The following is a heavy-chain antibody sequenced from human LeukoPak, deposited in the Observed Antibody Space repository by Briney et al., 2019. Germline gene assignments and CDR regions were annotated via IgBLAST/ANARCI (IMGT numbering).Heavy chain of an antibody. CDR3: SRGDYGDNNFLDY. CDR2: IHSDGRST. D-gene: IGHD4-17*01. Sequence: GGSLRLSCAASGFTFSNYWMHWVRQAPGKGLEWVARIHSDGRSTMYADSVKGRFTVSRDNAKNMVYLEMTSLRAEDTAVYFCSRGDYGDNNFLDYWGQGTLVTVSS. V-gene: IGHV3-74*03. CDR1: GFTFSNYW. J-gene: IGHJ4*02.